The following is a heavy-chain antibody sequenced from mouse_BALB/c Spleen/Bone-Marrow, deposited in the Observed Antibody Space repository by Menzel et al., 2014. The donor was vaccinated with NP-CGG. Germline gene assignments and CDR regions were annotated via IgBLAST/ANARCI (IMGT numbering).Heavy chain of an antibody. Sequence: EVKLMESGGGLVKPGGSLKLSCAASGFTFSSYGVSWGRQTPEKRLEWVATISNGGNYTYYPDSVKGRFTISRDNAKNTLYLQMSSLRSEDTAMYYCTRQRGDYAMDYWGQGTSVTVSS. CDR1: GFTFSSYG. CDR3: TRQRGDYAMDY. J-gene: IGHJ4*01. D-gene: IGHD1-1*02. CDR2: ISNGGNYT. V-gene: IGHV5-9-3*01.